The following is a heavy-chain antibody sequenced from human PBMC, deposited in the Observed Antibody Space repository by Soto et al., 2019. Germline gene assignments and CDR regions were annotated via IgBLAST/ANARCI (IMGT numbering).Heavy chain of an antibody. Sequence: SETLSLTCAVYGGSFSGYYCSWIRQPPGKGLEWIGEINHSGSTNYNPSLKSRITISVDTSKNQFSLKLSSVTAADTAVYYCARVAVAGSRFDYWGQGTLVTVSS. D-gene: IGHD6-19*01. CDR2: INHSGST. V-gene: IGHV4-34*01. J-gene: IGHJ4*02. CDR3: ARVAVAGSRFDY. CDR1: GGSFSGYY.